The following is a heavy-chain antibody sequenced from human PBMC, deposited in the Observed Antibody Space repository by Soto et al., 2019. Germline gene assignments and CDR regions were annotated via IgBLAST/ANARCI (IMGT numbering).Heavy chain of an antibody. J-gene: IGHJ4*02. CDR1: GFTFSSYA. CDR2: ISYDGSNK. CDR3: LGPVEVPAAIGDS. D-gene: IGHD2-2*01. Sequence: GGSLRLSCAASGFTFSSYAMHWVRQAPGKGLEWVAVISYDGSNKYYADSVKGRFTISRDNSKNTLYLQMNSLRAEDTAVYYPLGPVEVPAAIGDSWGQGTLVTVSS. V-gene: IGHV3-30*04.